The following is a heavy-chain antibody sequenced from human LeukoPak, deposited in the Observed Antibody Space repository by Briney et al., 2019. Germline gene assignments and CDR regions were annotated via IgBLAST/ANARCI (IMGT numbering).Heavy chain of an antibody. Sequence: SQTLSLTCTVSGGSISSGGYYWSWIRQHPGKGLEWIGYIYYSGSTYYNPSLESRVTISVDTSKNQFSLKLSSVTAADTAVYYCARGNITMISLALDYWGQGTLVTVSS. CDR2: IYYSGST. J-gene: IGHJ4*02. CDR3: ARGNITMISLALDY. CDR1: GGSISSGGYY. V-gene: IGHV4-31*03. D-gene: IGHD3-22*01.